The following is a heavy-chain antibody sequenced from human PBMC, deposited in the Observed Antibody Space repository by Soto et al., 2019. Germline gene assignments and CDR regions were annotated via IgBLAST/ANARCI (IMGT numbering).Heavy chain of an antibody. J-gene: IGHJ4*02. CDR3: AARRGDGYNDY. D-gene: IGHD3-10*01. V-gene: IGHV1-69*02. Sequence: QVQLVQSGAEVKKPGSSVKVSCKASGGTFSSYTISWVRQAPGQGLEWMGRIIPILGITNYAQKFQGRVTITADKATSTAYMELSSLRSEDTAVYYCAARRGDGYNDYWGQGTLVTVSS. CDR1: GGTFSSYT. CDR2: IIPILGIT.